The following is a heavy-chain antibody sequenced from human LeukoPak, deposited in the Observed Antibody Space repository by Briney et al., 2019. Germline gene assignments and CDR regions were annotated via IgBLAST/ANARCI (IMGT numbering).Heavy chain of an antibody. J-gene: IGHJ4*02. V-gene: IGHV3-7*01. CDR3: ARQRGSGCLDY. D-gene: IGHD6-19*01. CDR2: IKQDGSET. CDR1: RFTLSNYW. Sequence: GGSLRLSCAASRFTLSNYWMSWVRQAPGKGLEWVANIKQDGSETYYVDSVKGRFTISRDNAKNSLSLQMNSLRAEDTAVYYCARQRGSGCLDYWGQGTLVTVSS.